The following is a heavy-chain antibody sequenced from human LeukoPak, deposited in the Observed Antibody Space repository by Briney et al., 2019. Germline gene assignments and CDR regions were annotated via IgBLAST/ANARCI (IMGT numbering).Heavy chain of an antibody. CDR1: GFTFSNAW. Sequence: PGGSLRLSCAASGFTFSNAWMSWVRQAPGKGLEWVGRIKSKTDGGTTDYAAPVKGRFTISRDDSKNTLYLQMNSLKTEDTAVYYCTTGSYYYDSSGYYQIDYWGQGTLVTVSS. J-gene: IGHJ4*02. CDR2: IKSKTDGGTT. V-gene: IGHV3-15*01. CDR3: TTGSYYYDSSGYYQIDY. D-gene: IGHD3-22*01.